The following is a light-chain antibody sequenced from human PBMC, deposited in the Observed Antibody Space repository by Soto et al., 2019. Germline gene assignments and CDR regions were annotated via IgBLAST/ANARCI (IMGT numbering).Light chain of an antibody. Sequence: DIQMTQSPSTLSAPVGDRVTITCRASQSISNWLAWYQQRPGKAPKLLIYDASSLETGVPSRFSGSGSGTEFTLTINSLQPDDFATYYCQQYHIYSGTFGQGTKVDI. V-gene: IGKV1-5*01. CDR3: QQYHIYSGT. J-gene: IGKJ1*01. CDR2: DAS. CDR1: QSISNW.